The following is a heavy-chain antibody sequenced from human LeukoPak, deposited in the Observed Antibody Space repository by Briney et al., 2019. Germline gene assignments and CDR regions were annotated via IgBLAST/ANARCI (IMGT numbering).Heavy chain of an antibody. V-gene: IGHV4-30-4*01. J-gene: IGHJ6*03. CDR3: AREAAAGTAYYYYYYYMDV. CDR1: GGSISSGGYY. D-gene: IGHD6-13*01. Sequence: SQTLSLTCTVSGGSISSGGYYWRWVPPPPGEGLGWVGDIYYSGSTYYNPSLKSRVTISVDTSKNQFSLKLSSVTAADTAVYYCAREAAAGTAYYYYYYYMDVWGKGTTVTVSS. CDR2: IYYSGST.